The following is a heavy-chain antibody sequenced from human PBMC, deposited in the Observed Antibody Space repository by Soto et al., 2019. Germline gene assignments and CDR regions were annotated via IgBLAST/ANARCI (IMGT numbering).Heavy chain of an antibody. CDR3: AHSRPPRLLDY. V-gene: IGHV2-5*02. CDR2: IYWDDDK. J-gene: IGHJ4*02. D-gene: IGHD6-6*01. Sequence: QITLKESGPTLVKPTQTLTLTCTFSGFSLSTSGVGVGWIRQPPGKALEWLALIYWDDDKRYSPSLNSRLTIPKDTSKNQVVLTMTTMDPVDTATYYCAHSRPPRLLDYWGQGTLVTVSS. CDR1: GFSLSTSGVG.